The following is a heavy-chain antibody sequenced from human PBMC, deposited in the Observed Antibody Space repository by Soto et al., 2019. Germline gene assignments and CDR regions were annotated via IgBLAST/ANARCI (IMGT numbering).Heavy chain of an antibody. CDR2: IGPIVDTS. J-gene: IGHJ4*02. CDR3: VGAVAIPGSPDN. Sequence: QVQLVQSGAEVRQPASSVKVSCKTSGCTFSSYAISWVRQAPGQGLEWMGGIGPIVDTSTYAQKFQGRVTITADESPSTASIAPSSLTSDDPAVYYCVGAVAIPGSPDNWGQGTLVTVSS. CDR1: GCTFSSYA. V-gene: IGHV1-69*01. D-gene: IGHD5-12*01.